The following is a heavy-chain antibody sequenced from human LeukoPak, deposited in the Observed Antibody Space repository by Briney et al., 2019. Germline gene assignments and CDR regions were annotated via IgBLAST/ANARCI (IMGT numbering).Heavy chain of an antibody. J-gene: IGHJ5*02. CDR3: ARAGVVAYCGGDCPRRFDP. CDR2: IYYSGST. CDR1: GGSISSGGYY. D-gene: IGHD2-21*02. Sequence: SSETLSLTCTVSGGSISSGGYYWSWIRQHPGKGLEWIGYIYYSGSTYYNPSLKSRVTISVDTSKNQFSLKLSSVTAADTAVYYCARAGVVAYCGGDCPRRFDPWGQGTLVTVSS. V-gene: IGHV4-31*03.